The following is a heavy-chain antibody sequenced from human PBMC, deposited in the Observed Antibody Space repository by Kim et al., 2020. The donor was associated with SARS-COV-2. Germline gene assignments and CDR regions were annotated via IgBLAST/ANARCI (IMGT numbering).Heavy chain of an antibody. CDR1: GFTFTGHA. CDR2: IDGSDGTT. V-gene: IGHV3-23*01. Sequence: GGSLRLSCTTSGFTFTGHAMSWVRQAPGKGLEWVWSIDGSDGTTYYVDSVRGRFTISRDDSKNTLYLQMSALRGDDTAVYYCMKGGWGWIWDHWGQGTLV. CDR3: MKGGWGWIWDH. J-gene: IGHJ4*02. D-gene: IGHD2-21*01.